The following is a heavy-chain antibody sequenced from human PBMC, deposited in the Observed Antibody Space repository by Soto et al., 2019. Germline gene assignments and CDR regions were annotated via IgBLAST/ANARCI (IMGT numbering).Heavy chain of an antibody. D-gene: IGHD3-22*01. J-gene: IGHJ4*02. V-gene: IGHV1-18*01. CDR3: ARGGSPMRYVLDY. CDR2: ISAFNGNT. Sequence: ASVKVSCKASGYTFTTYAINWVRQAPGQGLEWLGWISAFNGNTNYAQKLQDRVTMTTDTSTSTAYIELRSLTSDDTAVYYCARGGSPMRYVLDYWGQGTPVTVSS. CDR1: GYTFTTYA.